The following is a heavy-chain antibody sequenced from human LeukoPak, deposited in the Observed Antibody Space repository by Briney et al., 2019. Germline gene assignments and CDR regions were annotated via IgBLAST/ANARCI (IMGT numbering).Heavy chain of an antibody. CDR3: ARDPTVTPYYYYYGMDV. Sequence: SETLSLTCAAYGGSFSGYYWSWIRQPPGKGLEWIGEINHSGSTNYNPSLKSRVTISVDTSKNQFSLKLSSVTAADTAVYYCARDPTVTPYYYYYGMDVWGQGTTVTVSS. CDR2: INHSGST. J-gene: IGHJ6*02. CDR1: GGSFSGYY. V-gene: IGHV4-34*01. D-gene: IGHD4-17*01.